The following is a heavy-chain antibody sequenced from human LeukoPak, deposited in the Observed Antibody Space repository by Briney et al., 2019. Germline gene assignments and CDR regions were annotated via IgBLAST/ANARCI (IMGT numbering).Heavy chain of an antibody. D-gene: IGHD1-26*01. CDR2: VTWNSDTI. CDR1: GFTFDDYA. Sequence: GRSLRLSCAASGFTFDDYAMHWVRQATGKGLEWVSGVTWNSDTIGYADSVMGRFTISRDNAKNSLYLQMNNLRAEDTALYYCTKDISVGATPYYFDYWGQGTLVTVSS. V-gene: IGHV3-9*01. J-gene: IGHJ4*02. CDR3: TKDISVGATPYYFDY.